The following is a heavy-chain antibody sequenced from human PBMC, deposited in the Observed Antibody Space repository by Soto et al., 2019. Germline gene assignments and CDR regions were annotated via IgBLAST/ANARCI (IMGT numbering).Heavy chain of an antibody. Sequence: QVQLQQWGAGLLKPSETLSLTCAVYGGSFSGYYWSWIRQPPGQGLEWIGEINHSGSTNYNPSLKSRVTISVDTSKNQFSLKLSSVTVEDTAVYYCARGWSGWRVWLDYWGQGTLVTVSS. D-gene: IGHD6-19*01. CDR1: GGSFSGYY. CDR3: ARGWSGWRVWLDY. V-gene: IGHV4-34*01. CDR2: INHSGST. J-gene: IGHJ4*02.